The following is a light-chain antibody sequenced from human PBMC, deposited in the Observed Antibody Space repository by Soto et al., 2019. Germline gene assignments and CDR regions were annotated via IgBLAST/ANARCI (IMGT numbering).Light chain of an antibody. J-gene: IGKJ4*01. CDR2: GAS. CDR3: QHYKA. CDR1: QSVSSN. Sequence: IVMTQSPATLSVSPGERATLSCRASQSVSSNLAWYQQKPGQAPRLLIYGASQRATGIPDRFRGSGSGTHFSLTINRLEPEDFAVYYCQHYKAFGGGTKVDIK. V-gene: IGKV3D-15*01.